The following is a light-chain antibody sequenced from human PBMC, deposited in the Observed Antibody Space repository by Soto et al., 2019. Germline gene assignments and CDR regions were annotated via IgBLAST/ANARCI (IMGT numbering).Light chain of an antibody. CDR1: SSNIGAGYD. CDR2: GNT. CDR3: QSYDSSLSGVV. Sequence: QSVLTQPPSVSGAPGQRVTISCTGSSSNIGAGYDVHWYQQVPGTVPKLLIYGNTNRPSGVPDRFSASKSATSASLVISGLQAEDEADYYCQSYDSSLSGVVFGGGTQLTVL. J-gene: IGLJ2*01. V-gene: IGLV1-40*01.